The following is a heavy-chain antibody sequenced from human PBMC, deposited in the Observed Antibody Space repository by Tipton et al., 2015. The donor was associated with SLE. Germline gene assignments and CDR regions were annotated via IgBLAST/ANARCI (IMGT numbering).Heavy chain of an antibody. CDR1: RFTFSDYY. D-gene: IGHD3-10*01. V-gene: IGHV3-11*06. CDR3: ARDSWGDNWFDP. J-gene: IGHJ5*02. Sequence: SLRLSCAASRFTFSDYYMNWIRQAPGKGLEWVSDISSSSSYTNYADSVKGRFTISRDNAKNSLYLQMNSLRAEDSAVYYCARDSWGDNWFDPWGQGTLVTVSS. CDR2: ISSSSSYT.